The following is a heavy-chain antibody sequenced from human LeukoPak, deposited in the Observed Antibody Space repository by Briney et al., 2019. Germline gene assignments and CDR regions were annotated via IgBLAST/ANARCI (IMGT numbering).Heavy chain of an antibody. CDR3: ARVGTSGWTSVY. J-gene: IGHJ4*02. D-gene: IGHD6-19*01. Sequence: GGSLRLSCAASGFTFSSYWMTWVRQAPGKGLEWVANIKQDGSEKNYVDSVKGRFTISRDNAKNSLYLQMNSLRVEDRAVYYCARVGTSGWTSVYWGQGTLVTVSS. CDR1: GFTFSSYW. V-gene: IGHV3-7*01. CDR2: IKQDGSEK.